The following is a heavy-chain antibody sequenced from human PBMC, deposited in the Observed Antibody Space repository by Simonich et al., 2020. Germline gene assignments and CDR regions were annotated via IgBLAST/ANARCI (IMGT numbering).Heavy chain of an antibody. D-gene: IGHD7-27*01. CDR2: IYYSGST. Sequence: QVQLQESGPGLVKPSETLSLTCTVSGGYISSYYWSWIRQPPGKGLECIGYIYYSGSTNHNPSLKSRVTISVDTSKNQFSLKLSSVTAADTAVYYCARARTGDYYDYMDVWGKGTTVTVSS. CDR1: GGYISSYY. CDR3: ARARTGDYYDYMDV. J-gene: IGHJ6*03. V-gene: IGHV4-59*12.